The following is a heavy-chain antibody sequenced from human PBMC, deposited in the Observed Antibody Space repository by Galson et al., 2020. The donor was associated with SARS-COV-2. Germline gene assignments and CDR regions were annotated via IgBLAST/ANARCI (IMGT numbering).Heavy chain of an antibody. CDR3: ARGDAIFGVVTGRGVDY. CDR1: GFTFSSYE. CDR2: ISSSGSTI. Sequence: GGSLRLSCAASGFTFSSYEMNWVRQAPGKGLEWVSYISSSGSTIYYADSVKGRFTISRDNAKNSLYLQMNSLRAEDTAVYYCARGDAIFGVVTGRGVDYWGQGTLVTVSS. V-gene: IGHV3-48*03. J-gene: IGHJ4*02. D-gene: IGHD3-3*01.